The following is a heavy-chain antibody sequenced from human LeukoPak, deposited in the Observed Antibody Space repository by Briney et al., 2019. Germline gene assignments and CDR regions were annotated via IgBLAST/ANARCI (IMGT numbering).Heavy chain of an antibody. D-gene: IGHD6-19*01. J-gene: IGHJ4*02. V-gene: IGHV3-30*18. CDR3: AKDLTGYSSRWHYIDY. CDR2: ISYDGRNQ. CDR1: GFTFSSYG. Sequence: PGGSLRLSCAASGFTFSSYGMHWVRQAPGKGLEWVAVISYDGRNQYYADSVKGRFTISRDDSKNTLYLQMNSLRAEDTAVYYCAKDLTGYSSRWHYIDYWGQGTLVTVSS.